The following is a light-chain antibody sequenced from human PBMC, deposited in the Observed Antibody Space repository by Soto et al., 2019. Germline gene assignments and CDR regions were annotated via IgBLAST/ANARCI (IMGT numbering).Light chain of an antibody. V-gene: IGKV3-20*01. Sequence: EIVLTQSPGTLSLSPGERATLSCRASQSVISGYLAWYQQKSGQDPRLLIFGASSRATGIPDRFSGSGSGTDFTLTISRLEPEDFGVYYCKQYSISPPLTFGGGTKVEIK. CDR1: QSVISGY. CDR3: KQYSISPPLT. J-gene: IGKJ4*01. CDR2: GAS.